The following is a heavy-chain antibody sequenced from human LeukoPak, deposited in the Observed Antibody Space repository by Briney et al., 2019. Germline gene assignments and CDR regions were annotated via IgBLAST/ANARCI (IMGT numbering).Heavy chain of an antibody. Sequence: SETLSLTCAVYGGSFSGYYWSWIRQPPGKGLEWIGEINHSGSTNYNPSPKSRVTISVDTSKNQFSLKLSSVTAADTAVYYCARAYSSSWYRWGNWFDPWGQGTLVTVSP. CDR2: INHSGST. D-gene: IGHD6-13*01. CDR3: ARAYSSSWYRWGNWFDP. CDR1: GGSFSGYY. J-gene: IGHJ5*02. V-gene: IGHV4-34*01.